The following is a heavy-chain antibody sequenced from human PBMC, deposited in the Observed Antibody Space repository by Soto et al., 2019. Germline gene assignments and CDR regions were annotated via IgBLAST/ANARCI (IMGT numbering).Heavy chain of an antibody. CDR2: IHGDGGKI. CDR1: GFMFSAYW. CDR3: ARDFYGGYTYGPGDY. D-gene: IGHD5-18*01. V-gene: IGHV3-7*01. Sequence: EVHLVESGGGLVQPGGSLRLSCAASGFMFSAYWMSWVRQAPGKGLEWVANIHGDGGKIYYVDSVKGRFTISRDNAKRSLYIQMNSLRAEDTAVYYCARDFYGGYTYGPGDYWGQGALVAVSS. J-gene: IGHJ4*02.